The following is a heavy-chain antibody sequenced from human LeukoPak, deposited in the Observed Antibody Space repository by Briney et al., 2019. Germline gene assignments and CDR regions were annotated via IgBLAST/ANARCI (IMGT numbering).Heavy chain of an antibody. CDR1: GYTFISYY. V-gene: IGHV1-46*01. D-gene: IGHD1-14*01. J-gene: IGHJ4*02. Sequence: ASVKVSCKASGYTFISYYMHWVRQARGQGLEWMGIINPSGGSTSYAQKFQGRVTMTRDTSTSTVYMELSSLRSEDTAVYYCARGRLGPVPFDYWGQGTLVTVSS. CDR2: INPSGGST. CDR3: ARGRLGPVPFDY.